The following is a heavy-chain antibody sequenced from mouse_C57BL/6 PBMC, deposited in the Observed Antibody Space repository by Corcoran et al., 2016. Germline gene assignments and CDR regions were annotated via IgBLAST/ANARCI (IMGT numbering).Heavy chain of an antibody. CDR1: GYTFTGYS. J-gene: IGHJ2*01. Sequence: EVQLQQSGPELVKPGASMKISCKASGYTFTGYSMNWVKQSHGKSLEWIGVINPNNGGTSYNQKFKGKATLTVDKSSSTAYMELRSLTSEDSSVYDCVRGDSSGRFYFDDWGEGTTLTVSS. D-gene: IGHD3-2*01. CDR3: VRGDSSGRFYFDD. V-gene: IGHV1-26*01. CDR2: INPNNGGT.